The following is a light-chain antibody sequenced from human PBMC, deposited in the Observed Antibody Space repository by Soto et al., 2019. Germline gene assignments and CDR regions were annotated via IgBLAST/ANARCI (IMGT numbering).Light chain of an antibody. Sequence: IRRARASTSLFAASGERDTITCRASQSISSYLNWYQQKPGKAPNLLIYDASNLEIGVPSRFSGSGSGTHFTFTISSLQTEDIRTYYCQQYDILPITFGRGTRLEIK. J-gene: IGKJ5*01. CDR2: DAS. CDR3: QQYDILPIT. V-gene: IGKV1-33*01. CDR1: QSISSY.